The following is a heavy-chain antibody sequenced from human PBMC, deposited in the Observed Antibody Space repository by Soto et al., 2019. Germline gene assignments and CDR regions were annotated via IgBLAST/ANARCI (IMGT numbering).Heavy chain of an antibody. Sequence: SETLSLTCTVSGGSISSYYWGWIRQPPGKGLEWIGSVYYSGSTYYNPSLKSRVTISVDTSKNQFSLKLSSVTAADTAVYYCADSGRYYFFDYWGQGTPVTVSS. CDR3: ADSGRYYFFDY. D-gene: IGHD1-26*01. CDR2: VYYSGST. CDR1: GGSISSYY. J-gene: IGHJ4*02. V-gene: IGHV4-39*01.